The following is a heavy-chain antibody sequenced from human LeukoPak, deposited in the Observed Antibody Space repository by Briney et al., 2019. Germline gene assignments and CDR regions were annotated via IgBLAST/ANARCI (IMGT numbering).Heavy chain of an antibody. Sequence: GGSLRLSCAASGFTFSRSAMHWVRQAPGKGLEWVAIISYDGGNKYYADSVKGRFTISRDNSKNTLYLQMNSLRAEDTAVYYCARDRDNVAGTRGYFDYWGQGTLVTVSS. V-gene: IGHV3-30*04. CDR1: GFTFSRSA. CDR3: ARDRDNVAGTRGYFDY. D-gene: IGHD6-19*01. J-gene: IGHJ4*02. CDR2: ISYDGGNK.